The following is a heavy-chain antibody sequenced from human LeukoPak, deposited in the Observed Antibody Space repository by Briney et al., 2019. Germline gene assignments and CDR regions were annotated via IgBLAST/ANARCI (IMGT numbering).Heavy chain of an antibody. CDR2: ITPIFGTA. CDR3: ARSSPDIVVVPAAQVPYYYYYMDV. CDR1: GGTFSSYA. J-gene: IGHJ6*03. V-gene: IGHV1-69*01. D-gene: IGHD2-2*01. Sequence: SVKVSCKASGGTFSSYAISWVRQAPGQGLEWMGGITPIFGTANYAQKFQGRVTITADESTSTAYMELSSLRSEDTAVYYCARSSPDIVVVPAAQVPYYYYYMDVWGKGTTVTVSS.